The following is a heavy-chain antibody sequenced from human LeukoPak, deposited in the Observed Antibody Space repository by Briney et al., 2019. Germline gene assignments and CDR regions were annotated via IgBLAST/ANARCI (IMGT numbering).Heavy chain of an antibody. CDR3: ARGHYGGNPYYFDY. V-gene: IGHV1-2*02. J-gene: IGHJ4*02. CDR1: GYTFTGYY. Sequence: ASVKVSCKASGYTFTGYYMHWVRQAPGQGLEWMGWINPNTGDTNYAQKFQGRVTMTRDTSISTAYMELSRLRSDDTAVYYCARGHYGGNPYYFDYWGQGTLVTVSS. D-gene: IGHD4/OR15-4a*01. CDR2: INPNTGDT.